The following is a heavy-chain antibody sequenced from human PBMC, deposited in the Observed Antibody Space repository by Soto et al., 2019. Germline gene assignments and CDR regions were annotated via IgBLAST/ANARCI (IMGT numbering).Heavy chain of an antibody. CDR1: GGSFSGYY. V-gene: IGHV4-34*01. J-gene: IGHJ4*02. CDR2: INHRGST. D-gene: IGHD3-3*01. CDR3: ARGWYSPVFGVFYFDY. Sequence: PSETLSLTCAVYGGSFSGYYWSWIRQPPGKGLEWIGVINHRGSTNYNPSLKSRVTASVDTSKNQFSLQLSSVTAADTAVYYCARGWYSPVFGVFYFDYWGKGTLFTVSS.